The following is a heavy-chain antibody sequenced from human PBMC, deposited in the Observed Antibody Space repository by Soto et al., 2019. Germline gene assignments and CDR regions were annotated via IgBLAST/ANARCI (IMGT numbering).Heavy chain of an antibody. D-gene: IGHD3-10*01. CDR1: GDSVSSNSAA. V-gene: IGHV6-1*01. Sequence: PSQTLSLTCAISGDSVSSNSAAWNWIRQSPSRGLEWLGMTYYRSKWYNDYAVSVKSRITINPDTSKNQFSLQLNSVTPEDTAVYYCARAEEDYYGSGSYSSYYYYYGMDVWGQGTTVTVSS. CDR3: ARAEEDYYGSGSYSSYYYYYGMDV. J-gene: IGHJ6*02. CDR2: TYYRSKWYN.